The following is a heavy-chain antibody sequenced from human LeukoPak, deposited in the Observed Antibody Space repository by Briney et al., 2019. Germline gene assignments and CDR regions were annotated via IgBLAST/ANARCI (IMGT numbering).Heavy chain of an antibody. CDR3: ARDVSGSYLNYYYYGMDV. D-gene: IGHD1-26*01. CDR2: IIPILGIA. V-gene: IGHV1-69*04. J-gene: IGHJ6*02. Sequence: GASVKVSCKASGGTFSSYAISWVRQAPGQGLEWMGRIIPILGIANYAQKFQGRVTITADKSTSTAYMELSSLRSEDTAVYYCARDVSGSYLNYYYYGMDVWGQGTTVTVSS. CDR1: GGTFSSYA.